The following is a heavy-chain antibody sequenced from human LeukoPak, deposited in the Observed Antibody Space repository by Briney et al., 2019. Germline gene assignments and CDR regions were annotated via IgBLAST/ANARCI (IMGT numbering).Heavy chain of an antibody. V-gene: IGHV1-69*04. CDR2: IIPILGIA. D-gene: IGHD2-21*02. Sequence: SVKVSCTASGGTFSSYAISWVRQAPGQELEWMGRIIPILGIANYAQKFQGRVTITADKSTSTAYMELSSLRSEDTAVYYCASALGAYCGGDCDAFDIWGQGTMVTVSS. CDR3: ASALGAYCGGDCDAFDI. CDR1: GGTFSSYA. J-gene: IGHJ3*02.